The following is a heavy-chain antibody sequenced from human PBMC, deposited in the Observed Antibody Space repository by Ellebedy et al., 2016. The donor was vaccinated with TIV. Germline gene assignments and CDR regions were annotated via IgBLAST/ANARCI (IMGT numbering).Heavy chain of an antibody. CDR3: AKDKGRSWSQSGYFDY. D-gene: IGHD6-13*01. V-gene: IGHV3-30*18. CDR2: ISYDGSNK. Sequence: GGSLRLXXAASGFTFSSYGMHWVRQAPGKGLEWVAVISYDGSNKYYADSVKGRFTISRDNSKNTLYLQMNSLRAEDTAVYYCAKDKGRSWSQSGYFDYWGQGTLVTVSS. J-gene: IGHJ4*02. CDR1: GFTFSSYG.